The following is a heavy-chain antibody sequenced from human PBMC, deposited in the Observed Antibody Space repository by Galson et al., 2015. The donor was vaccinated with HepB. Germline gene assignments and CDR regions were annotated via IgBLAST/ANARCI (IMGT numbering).Heavy chain of an antibody. J-gene: IGHJ6*02. CDR2: ISHSSSFI. D-gene: IGHD6-13*01. Sequence: SLRLSCAGSGFTSSSYSMNWVRQTPGKGLEWVSSISHSSSFIYHADSLKGRFSISRDNAKKSVYLQMNSLGVEDTAVYYCAKEVTRRQLEASPIFYLYYGMDVWGQGATVTVSS. V-gene: IGHV3-21*01. CDR1: GFTSSSYS. CDR3: AKEVTRRQLEASPIFYLYYGMDV.